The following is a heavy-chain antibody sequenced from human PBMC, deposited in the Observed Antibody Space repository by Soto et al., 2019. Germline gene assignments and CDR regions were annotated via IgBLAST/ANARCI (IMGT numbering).Heavy chain of an antibody. CDR1: GFSFSNYW. J-gene: IGHJ3*02. CDR3: ATRSSLRPFEI. CDR2: IKSDGSST. V-gene: IGHV3-74*01. Sequence: PGGSLRLSCAASGFSFSNYWMHWVRQAPGKGLVWVSRIKSDGSSTTYADSVKGRFTISRDNAKNTLYLQMNSLRAEDTAVYYCATRSSLRPFEIWAQGTMVTVSS. D-gene: IGHD1-26*01.